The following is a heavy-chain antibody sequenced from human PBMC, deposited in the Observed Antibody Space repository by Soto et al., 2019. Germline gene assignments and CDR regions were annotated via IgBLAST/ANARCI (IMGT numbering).Heavy chain of an antibody. V-gene: IGHV3-23*01. Sequence: GGSLKLSCAASGFTFSSYAMSWVRQAPGKGLEWVSAISGSGGSTYYADSVKGRFTISRDNSKNTLYLQMNSLRAEDTAVYYCAKDPHHGDYRFDYWGQGTLVTVSS. J-gene: IGHJ4*02. CDR1: GFTFSSYA. CDR3: AKDPHHGDYRFDY. D-gene: IGHD4-17*01. CDR2: ISGSGGST.